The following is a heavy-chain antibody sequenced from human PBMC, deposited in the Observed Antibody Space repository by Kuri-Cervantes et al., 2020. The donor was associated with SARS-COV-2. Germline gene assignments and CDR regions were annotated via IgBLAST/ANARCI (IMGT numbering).Heavy chain of an antibody. V-gene: IGHV3-74*01. D-gene: IGHD6-6*01. CDR2: INPDGSYT. J-gene: IGHJ6*02. CDR3: ARDGDSSSSGVSVPGVYYYYYYGMDV. CDR1: GYTFSGHG. Sequence: GGSLRLSCAASGYTFSGHGIHWLRQAPGKGLVWVSRINPDGSYTNNADSVKGRFTTSRDNAQNTLYLQMNSLRAEDTAVYYCARDGDSSSSGVSVPGVYYYYYYGMDVWGQGTMVTVSS.